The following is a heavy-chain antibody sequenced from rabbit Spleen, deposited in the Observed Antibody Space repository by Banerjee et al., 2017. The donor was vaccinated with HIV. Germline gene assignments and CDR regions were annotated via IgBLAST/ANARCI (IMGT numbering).Heavy chain of an antibody. J-gene: IGHJ6*01. CDR1: GFDFSNYG. CDR2: INAVTGKA. V-gene: IGHV1S45*01. Sequence: QEQLVESGGGLVQPGESLKLSCKASGFDFSNYGVSWVRQAPGKGLEWIACINAVTGKAVYASWAKGRFIMSRTSSTTVTLQMTSLTAADTATYFCARDTASSFSSYGMDLWGQGTLVTVS. D-gene: IGHD8-1*01. CDR3: ARDTASSFSSYGMDL.